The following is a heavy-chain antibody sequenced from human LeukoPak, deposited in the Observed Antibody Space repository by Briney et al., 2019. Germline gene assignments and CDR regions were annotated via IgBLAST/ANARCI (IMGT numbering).Heavy chain of an antibody. CDR2: IFPGDSDT. CDR3: AGRHSSLPLDY. CDR1: GLGFSTSW. J-gene: IGHJ4*02. D-gene: IGHD3-22*01. Sequence: ASLKISCQGAGLGFSTSWIGWARQMPGKGLEWMGIIFPGDSDTRYSPSFQGQVTMSPDKSINTAYLQAIRPQDSDTAMYYCAGRHSSLPLDYWGQGTLVTVSS. V-gene: IGHV5-51*01.